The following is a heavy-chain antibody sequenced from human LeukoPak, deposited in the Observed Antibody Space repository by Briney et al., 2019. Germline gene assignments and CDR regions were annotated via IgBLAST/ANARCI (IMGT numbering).Heavy chain of an antibody. CDR1: GGSFSGYY. J-gene: IGHJ6*03. V-gene: IGHV4-34*01. CDR2: INHSGST. CDR3: ARARRIWWPSHYYYYYMDV. Sequence: SETLSLTCAVYGGSFSGYYWSWIRQPPGKGLEWIGEINHSGSTNYNPSLKSRVTISVDTSKNQFSLKLSSATAADTAMYYCARARRIWWPSHYYYYYMDVWGKGTTVPVSS. D-gene: IGHD5-12*01.